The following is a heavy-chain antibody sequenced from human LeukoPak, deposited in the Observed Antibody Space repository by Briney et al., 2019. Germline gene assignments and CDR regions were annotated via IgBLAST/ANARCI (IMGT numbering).Heavy chain of an antibody. CDR2: INSRSNVI. Sequence: GGSLRLSCAASGFTFSSYAMSWVRQAPGKGPEWVSFINSRSNVIHYADSVKGRFTISRDNAQNSLFLQMNNLGAEDTAVYYCARARSDYYDSSGYSYYFDYWGQGTLVTVSS. CDR1: GFTFSSYA. CDR3: ARARSDYYDSSGYSYYFDY. D-gene: IGHD3-22*01. V-gene: IGHV3-48*04. J-gene: IGHJ4*02.